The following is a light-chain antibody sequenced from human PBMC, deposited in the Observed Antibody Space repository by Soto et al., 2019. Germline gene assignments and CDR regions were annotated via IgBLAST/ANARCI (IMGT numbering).Light chain of an antibody. J-gene: IGKJ1*01. Sequence: EIVMTQSPATLSVSPGERATLSCRASQSVSSNLAWYQQKPGQAPRLLIYGASTRDTGIPARFSGSGAGTEFTITMPSLQSEDFAVYYCQQYNNGPQTFGKGTKVEIK. CDR2: GAS. V-gene: IGKV3-15*01. CDR1: QSVSSN. CDR3: QQYNNGPQT.